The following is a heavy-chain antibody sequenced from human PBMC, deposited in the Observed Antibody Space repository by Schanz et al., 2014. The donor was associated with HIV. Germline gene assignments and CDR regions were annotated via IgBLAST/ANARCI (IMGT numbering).Heavy chain of an antibody. D-gene: IGHD3-3*01. CDR1: GFTFSDHY. CDR2: ISGSSDAV. CDR3: ARARFGD. J-gene: IGHJ4*03. Sequence: VQLVESGGGVVQPGGSLRLSCAASGFTFSDHYISWIRLVPGKGLEWVSFISGSSDAVFYADSVKGRFTVSRDNTKNLLFLQMNSLSAADTAVYFCARARFGDWGQGTLVTVSS. V-gene: IGHV3-11*01.